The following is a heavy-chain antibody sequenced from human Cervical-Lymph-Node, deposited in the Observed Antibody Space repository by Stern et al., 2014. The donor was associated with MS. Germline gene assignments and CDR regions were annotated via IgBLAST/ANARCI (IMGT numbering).Heavy chain of an antibody. Sequence: VQLLQSWAEVKKPWSSVKVSCKASGGTFSSYAFSWVRQAAGHWLEWMGGIIPTFGTPKYGQKFQVRVTITADESTTTVYMELSSLRSEDMAIFYCARGRAYSFGDFDYWGQGTLVTVSS. CDR3: ARGRAYSFGDFDY. V-gene: IGHV1-69*01. D-gene: IGHD5-18*01. CDR2: IIPTFGTP. J-gene: IGHJ4*02. CDR1: GGTFSSYA.